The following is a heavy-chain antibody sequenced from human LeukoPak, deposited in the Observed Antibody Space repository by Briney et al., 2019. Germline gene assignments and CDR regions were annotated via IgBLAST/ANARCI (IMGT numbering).Heavy chain of an antibody. CDR1: GYTFTSYY. CDR3: ARAVEPGIQLWLNWFDP. CDR2: INPSGGST. V-gene: IGHV1-46*01. Sequence: PVASVKVSCKASGYTFTSYYMHWVRQAPGQGLEWTGIINPSGGSTSYAQKFQGRVTMTRDTSTSTVYMELSSLRSEDTAVYYCARAVEPGIQLWLNWFDPWGQGTLVTVSS. J-gene: IGHJ5*02. D-gene: IGHD5-18*01.